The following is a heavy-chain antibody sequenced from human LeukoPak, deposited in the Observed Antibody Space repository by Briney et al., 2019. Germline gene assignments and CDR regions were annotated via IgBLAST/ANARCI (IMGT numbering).Heavy chain of an antibody. Sequence: KTGGSLRLSCAASGFTFGSYSMNWVRQAPGKGLEWVSSISSSSSYIYYADSVKGRFTISRDNAKNSLYLQMNSLRAEDTAVYYCARVSSTSWDDWFDPWGQGTLVTVSS. V-gene: IGHV3-21*01. CDR2: ISSSSSYI. CDR3: ARVSSTSWDDWFDP. J-gene: IGHJ5*02. D-gene: IGHD2-2*01. CDR1: GFTFGSYS.